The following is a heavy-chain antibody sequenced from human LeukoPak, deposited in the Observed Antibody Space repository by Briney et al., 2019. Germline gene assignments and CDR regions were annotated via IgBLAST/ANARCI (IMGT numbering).Heavy chain of an antibody. D-gene: IGHD2-2*01. CDR2: VYSGGST. Sequence: GGSLRLSCAASGFIVSSNYMSWVRQAPGKGLEWVSIVYSGGSTYYADSVKGRFTISRDNSKNTLYLQMNSLRAEDTAVYYCARGQPAAIGTFDIWGQGTMVTVSS. J-gene: IGHJ3*02. CDR1: GFIVSSNY. CDR3: ARGQPAAIGTFDI. V-gene: IGHV3-53*01.